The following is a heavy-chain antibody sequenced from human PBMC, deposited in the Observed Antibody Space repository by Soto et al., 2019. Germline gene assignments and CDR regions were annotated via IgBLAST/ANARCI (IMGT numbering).Heavy chain of an antibody. J-gene: IGHJ4*02. CDR2: TYYRSKWYN. CDR1: GDSVSSNSAA. V-gene: IGHV6-1*01. D-gene: IGHD6-19*01. CDR3: ARDRYSSGWYGSTFDY. Sequence: SPTLSLTCAISGDSVSSNSAAWNWIRQSPSRGLEWLGRTYYRSKWYNDYAVSVKSRITINPDTSKNQFSLQLNSVTPEDTAVYYCARDRYSSGWYGSTFDYWGQGTLVTVSS.